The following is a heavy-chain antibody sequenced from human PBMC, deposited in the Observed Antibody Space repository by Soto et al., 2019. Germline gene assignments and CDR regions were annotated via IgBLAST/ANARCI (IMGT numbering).Heavy chain of an antibody. J-gene: IGHJ4*01. CDR1: GGSISSYY. V-gene: IGHV4-59*01. CDR3: ARGRRDNNWSGYYITDY. CDR2: IYYSGST. Sequence: SETLSLTCTVSGGSISSYYWSWIRQPPGEGLEWIGYIYYSGSTNYNPSLKSRVTISVDTSKNQFSLKLSSVTAADTAVYYCARGRRDNNWSGYYITDYWGQGTLVTVSS. D-gene: IGHD3-3*01.